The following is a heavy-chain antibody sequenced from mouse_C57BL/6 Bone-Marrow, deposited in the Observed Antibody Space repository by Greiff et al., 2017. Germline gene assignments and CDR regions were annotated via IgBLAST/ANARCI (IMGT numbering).Heavy chain of an antibody. D-gene: IGHD2-5*01. CDR3: ARLYYSNFDY. CDR1: GFTFSSYG. J-gene: IGHJ2*01. Sequence: EVMLVESGGDLVKPGGSLKLSCAASGFTFSSYGMSWVRQTPDKRLEWVATISSGGSYTYYPDSVKGRFTISRDNAKNTLYLQMSSLKSEDTAMYYCARLYYSNFDYWGQGTTLTVSS. V-gene: IGHV5-6*01. CDR2: ISSGGSYT.